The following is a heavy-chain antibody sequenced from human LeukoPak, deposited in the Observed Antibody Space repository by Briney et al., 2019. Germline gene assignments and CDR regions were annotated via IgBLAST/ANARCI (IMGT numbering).Heavy chain of an antibody. CDR1: GFTFSRYA. CDR2: ISYDGSNK. D-gene: IGHD3-10*01. CDR3: AKALGVRGVFDY. V-gene: IGHV3-30-3*01. Sequence: HPGRSLRLSCAASGFTFSRYAMHWVHQAPGKGLEWVAVISYDGSNKYYADSVKGRFTISRDNSKNTLYLQMNSLRAEDTAVYYCAKALGVRGVFDYWGQGTLVTVSS. J-gene: IGHJ4*02.